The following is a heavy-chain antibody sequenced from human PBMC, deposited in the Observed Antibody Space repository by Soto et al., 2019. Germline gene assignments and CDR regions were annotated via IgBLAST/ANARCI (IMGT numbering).Heavy chain of an antibody. Sequence: PSATLSLTCAVSGGSFGGYYWSWLRQPPGKGLEWIGEINHSGSTNYNPSLKSRVTISVDTSKNQFSLKLSYVTAADTAVYYCARGRMYYYPYWGQGTLVTVSS. CDR2: INHSGST. J-gene: IGHJ4*02. V-gene: IGHV4-34*01. CDR1: GGSFGGYY. CDR3: ARGRMYYYPY. D-gene: IGHD3-10*01.